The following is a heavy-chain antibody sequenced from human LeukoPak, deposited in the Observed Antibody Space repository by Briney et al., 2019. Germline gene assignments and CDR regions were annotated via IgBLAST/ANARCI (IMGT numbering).Heavy chain of an antibody. J-gene: IGHJ4*02. CDR3: ARDWSICSSTSCYSFPFY. V-gene: IGHV4-4*08. CDR1: GGSISSYY. D-gene: IGHD2-2*01. CDR2: VYTSGNT. Sequence: PSETLSLTCTVSGGSISSYYWSWIRQPPGKGLEWIGRVYTSGNTNYNPSLKSRVTISVDTSKNQFSLKLSSVTAADTAVYYCARDWSICSSTSCYSFPFYWGQGTLVTVSS.